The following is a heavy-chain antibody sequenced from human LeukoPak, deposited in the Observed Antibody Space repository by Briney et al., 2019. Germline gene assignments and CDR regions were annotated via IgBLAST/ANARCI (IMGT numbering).Heavy chain of an antibody. Sequence: ETLSLTCTVSGGSISSYYWSWIRQPAGKGLEWVGRIKSKTDGGTTDYAAPVKGRFTISRDDSKNTLYLQMNSLKTEDTAVYYCTIEPGITMIVVVTDFDYWGQGTLVTVSS. CDR3: TIEPGITMIVVVTDFDY. V-gene: IGHV3-15*01. CDR1: GGSISSYY. D-gene: IGHD3-22*01. CDR2: IKSKTDGGTT. J-gene: IGHJ4*02.